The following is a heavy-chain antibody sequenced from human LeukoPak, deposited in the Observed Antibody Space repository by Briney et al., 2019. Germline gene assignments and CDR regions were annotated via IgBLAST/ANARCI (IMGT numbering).Heavy chain of an antibody. D-gene: IGHD1-20*01. J-gene: IGHJ3*02. CDR2: IYYSGST. CDR3: ARTLYNWNAPDASDI. Sequence: SQTLSLTCTVSGGSISSGDYYWSWIRQPPGKGLEWIGYIYYSGSTYYNPSLKSRVTISVDTSKNQFSLKLSSVTAADTAVYYCARTLYNWNAPDASDIWGQGTMVTVSS. CDR1: GGSISSGDYY. V-gene: IGHV4-30-4*01.